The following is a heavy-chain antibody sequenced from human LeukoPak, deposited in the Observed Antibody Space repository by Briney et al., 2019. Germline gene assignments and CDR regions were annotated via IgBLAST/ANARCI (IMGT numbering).Heavy chain of an antibody. V-gene: IGHV2-5*02. D-gene: IGHD3-9*01. Sequence: SGPTLVKPTQTLTLTCTFSGFSLSTSGVGVGWIRQPPGKALEWLALIYWDDDKRYSPSLKSRLTITKDTSKSQVVLTMTNMDPVDTATYYCAHRRGNGPPYFDWYIDYWGQGTLVTVSS. CDR1: GFSLSTSGVG. CDR3: AHRRGNGPPYFDWYIDY. CDR2: IYWDDDK. J-gene: IGHJ4*02.